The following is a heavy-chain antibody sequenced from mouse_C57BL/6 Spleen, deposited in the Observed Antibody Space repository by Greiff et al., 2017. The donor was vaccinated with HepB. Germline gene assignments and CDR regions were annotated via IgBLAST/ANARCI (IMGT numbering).Heavy chain of an antibody. Sequence: QVQLKQSGPGLVQPSQSLSITCTVSGFSLTSYGVHWVRQSPGKGLEWLGVIWSGGSTDYNAAFISRLSISKDNSKSQVFFKMNSLQADDTAIYYCARAMYYGYDAFAYWGQRTLVTVSA. V-gene: IGHV2-2*01. CDR3: ARAMYYGYDAFAY. CDR1: GFSLTSYG. J-gene: IGHJ3*01. D-gene: IGHD2-2*01. CDR2: IWSGGST.